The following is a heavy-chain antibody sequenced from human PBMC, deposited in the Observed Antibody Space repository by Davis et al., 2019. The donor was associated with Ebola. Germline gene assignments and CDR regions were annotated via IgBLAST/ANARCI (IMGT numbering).Heavy chain of an antibody. CDR1: GFNFNAYA. J-gene: IGHJ5*02. D-gene: IGHD6-25*01. V-gene: IGHV3-7*01. Sequence: PGGSLRLSCKASGFNFNAYAMGWVRQAPGRGLEWVAKIKQDGSDTYYLASVKGRFTIPRDNAKNSLYLHINSLRAEDTAVYYCAKDSGWQMSPWGPGTPVTVSS. CDR2: IKQDGSDT. CDR3: AKDSGWQMSP.